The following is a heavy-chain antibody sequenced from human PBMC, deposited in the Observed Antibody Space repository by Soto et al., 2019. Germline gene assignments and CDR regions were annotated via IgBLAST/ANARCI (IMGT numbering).Heavy chain of an antibody. CDR3: ARMGEGVGSTGPFDY. CDR1: GGTFSSYT. V-gene: IGHV1-69*02. Sequence: VQLVQSGAEVTKPGSSVKVSCKASGGTFSSYTISWVRQAPGPGLEWMGRIIPILGIANYAQQFQGRVTITADKSTSTAYMELSSLRSEDTAVYYCARMGEGVGSTGPFDYWGQGTLVTVSS. J-gene: IGHJ4*02. CDR2: IIPILGIA. D-gene: IGHD2-2*01.